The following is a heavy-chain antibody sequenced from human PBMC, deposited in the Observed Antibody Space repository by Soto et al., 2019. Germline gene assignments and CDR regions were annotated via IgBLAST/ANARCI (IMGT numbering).Heavy chain of an antibody. CDR1: GFTFSSYG. CDR2: IWYDGSNK. V-gene: IGHV3-33*01. CDR3: ARDGGSSGWHYYYYGMDV. J-gene: IGHJ6*02. D-gene: IGHD6-19*01. Sequence: GGSLRLSCAASGFTFSSYGMHWVRQAPGKGLEWVAVIWYDGSNKYYADSVKGRFTISRDNSKNTLYLQMNSLRAEDTAVYYCARDGGSSGWHYYYYGMDVWGQGTTVTVSS.